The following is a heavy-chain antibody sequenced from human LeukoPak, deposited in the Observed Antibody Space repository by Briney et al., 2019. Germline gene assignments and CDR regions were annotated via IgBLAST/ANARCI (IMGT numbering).Heavy chain of an antibody. D-gene: IGHD6-13*01. V-gene: IGHV3-23*01. J-gene: IGHJ6*03. CDR2: SGSGGST. CDR3: ARVYSSSWYYYYYMDV. Sequence: PGGSLRLSCAASGFTFSSYAMSWVRQAPGKGLEWVSASGSGGSTYYADSVKGRFTISRDNSKNTLYLQMNSLRAEDTAVYYCARVYSSSWYYYYYMDVWGKGTTATVSS. CDR1: GFTFSSYA.